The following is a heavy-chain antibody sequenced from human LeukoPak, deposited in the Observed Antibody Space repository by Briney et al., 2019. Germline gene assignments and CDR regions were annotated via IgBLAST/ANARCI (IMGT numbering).Heavy chain of an antibody. CDR1: GFTFSSYG. Sequence: GGSLRLSCAASGFTFSSYGMHWVRQAPGNGLEWVAVISYDGSNKYYADSVKGRFTISRDNSKNTLYLQMNSLRAEDTAVYYCEKDGVIRYFDWLGFPDYWGQGTLVTVSS. CDR3: EKDGVIRYFDWLGFPDY. CDR2: ISYDGSNK. D-gene: IGHD3-9*01. V-gene: IGHV3-30*18. J-gene: IGHJ4*02.